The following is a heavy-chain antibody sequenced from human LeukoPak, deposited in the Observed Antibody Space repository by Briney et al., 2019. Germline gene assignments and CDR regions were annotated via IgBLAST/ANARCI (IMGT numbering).Heavy chain of an antibody. Sequence: GGSLRLSCAASGFTFSSYSMNWVRQAPGKGLEWVSSISSSSSYIYYADSVKGRFTISRDNAKNSLFLQMSSLRAEDTAVYYCVRGATYGGSDHWGQGTPVIVSS. V-gene: IGHV3-21*01. J-gene: IGHJ4*02. CDR2: ISSSSSYI. D-gene: IGHD4-23*01. CDR1: GFTFSSYS. CDR3: VRGATYGGSDH.